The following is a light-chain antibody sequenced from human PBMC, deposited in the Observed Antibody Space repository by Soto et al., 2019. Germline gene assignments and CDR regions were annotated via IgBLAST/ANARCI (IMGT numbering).Light chain of an antibody. Sequence: DIQMTQSPSSLSASVGARVTITCRASQSISSYLNWYQQKPGKAPKLLIYAASSLQSGVPSRFSGSGSGTDFTLTISSLQPEDFATYYCQQSYSTPLTFGGGNTGEIK. V-gene: IGKV1-39*01. CDR2: AAS. CDR1: QSISSY. J-gene: IGKJ4*01. CDR3: QQSYSTPLT.